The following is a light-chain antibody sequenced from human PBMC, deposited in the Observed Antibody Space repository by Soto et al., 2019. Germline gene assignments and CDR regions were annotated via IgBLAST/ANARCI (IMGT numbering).Light chain of an antibody. CDR3: GTWDSSLSAEV. J-gene: IGLJ2*01. CDR1: SSNIGNNY. Sequence: QSVLTQPPSVSAAPGQKVTISCSGSSSNIGNNYVSWYQQVPGTAPKLLIYDNNERPSGIPDRFSGSKSGTSATLGITGLQTGDEADYYCGTWDSSLSAEVFGGGTKLTVL. V-gene: IGLV1-51*01. CDR2: DNN.